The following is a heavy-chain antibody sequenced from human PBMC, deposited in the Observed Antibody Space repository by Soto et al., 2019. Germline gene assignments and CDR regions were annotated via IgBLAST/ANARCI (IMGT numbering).Heavy chain of an antibody. J-gene: IGHJ4*02. Sequence: QLQLQESGPGLVKPSETLSLTCTVSGGSISSSSYYWGWIRQPPGKGLEWIGSIYYSGSTYYNPSLKSRVTISVDTSKNQFSLKLSSVTAADTAVYYCARHDYYGSGTYYFDYWGQGTLVTVSS. CDR1: GGSISSSSYY. V-gene: IGHV4-39*01. CDR3: ARHDYYGSGTYYFDY. CDR2: IYYSGST. D-gene: IGHD3-10*01.